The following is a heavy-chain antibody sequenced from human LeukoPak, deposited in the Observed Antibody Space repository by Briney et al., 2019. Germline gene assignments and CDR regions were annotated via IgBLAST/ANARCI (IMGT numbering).Heavy chain of an antibody. CDR1: GFTFSTYS. CDR2: ISGNSKYI. V-gene: IGHV3-21*01. J-gene: IGHJ4*02. D-gene: IGHD4-17*01. CDR3: ARDGDYDGVYFDY. Sequence: PGGSLRLSCAASGFTFSTYSMNWVRQVPGKGLEWVSSISGNSKYIFYADSVKGRFTISRDNAKNSLYLQMNSLRAEDTAVYYCARDGDYDGVYFDYWGQGTLVTVSS.